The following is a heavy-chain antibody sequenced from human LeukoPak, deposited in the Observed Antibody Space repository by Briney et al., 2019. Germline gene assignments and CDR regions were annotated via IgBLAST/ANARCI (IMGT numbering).Heavy chain of an antibody. Sequence: ASVKVSCKASGYTFTSYFMVWVRQAPGQGPEWMGYVNTKTGNPTYAQGFTGRFVFSLDTSVSTAYLQISSLKPEDTGVYYCAKGGWVAVTGMDSWGQGTLVTVSS. CDR3: AKGGWVAVTGMDS. CDR1: GYTFTSYF. D-gene: IGHD6-19*01. J-gene: IGHJ4*02. V-gene: IGHV7-4-1*02. CDR2: VNTKTGNP.